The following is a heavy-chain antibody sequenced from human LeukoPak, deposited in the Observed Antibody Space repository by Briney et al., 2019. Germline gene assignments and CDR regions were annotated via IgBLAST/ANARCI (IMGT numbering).Heavy chain of an antibody. V-gene: IGHV2-70*11. CDR3: AREEVTGKVDY. J-gene: IGHJ4*02. Sequence: TLSLTCTVSGDSISSSSYYWAWIRQPPGKALEWLARIDWDDDKYYSTSLKTRLTISKDTSKNQVVLTMTNMDPVDTATYYCAREEVTGKVDYWGQGTLVTVSS. D-gene: IGHD6-19*01. CDR2: IDWDDDK. CDR1: GDSISSSSYY.